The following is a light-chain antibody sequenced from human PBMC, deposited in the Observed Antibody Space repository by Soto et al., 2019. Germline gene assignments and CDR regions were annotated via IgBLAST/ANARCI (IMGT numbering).Light chain of an antibody. J-gene: IGLJ3*02. CDR1: SSDVGAYKY. CDR3: TSYVGNDIWV. Sequence: QSVLTQPPSASGSPGQSVTISCTGTSSDVGAYKYVSWYQQYPGKAPKLMIYEVTKRPSGVPDRFSGSKSGNTASLTVSGLQAEDEAYYYSTSYVGNDIWVFGGGTQLTVL. V-gene: IGLV2-8*01. CDR2: EVT.